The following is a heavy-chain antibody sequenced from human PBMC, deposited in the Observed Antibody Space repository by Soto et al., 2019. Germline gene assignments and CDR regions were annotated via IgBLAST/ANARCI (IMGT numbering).Heavy chain of an antibody. CDR3: ARSAEGYDSSGLYAFDP. CDR1: GGTFSSYA. V-gene: IGHV1-69*13. CDR2: IIPIFGTA. Sequence: GASVKVSCKASGGTFSSYAISWVLQAPGQGLEWMGGIIPIFGTANYAQKFQGRVTITADESTSTAYMELSSLRSEDTAVYYCARSAEGYDSSGLYAFDPWGQGTLVTVSS. D-gene: IGHD3-22*01. J-gene: IGHJ5*02.